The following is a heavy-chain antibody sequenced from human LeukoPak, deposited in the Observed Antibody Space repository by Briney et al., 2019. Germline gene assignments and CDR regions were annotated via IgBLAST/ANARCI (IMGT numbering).Heavy chain of an antibody. J-gene: IGHJ6*02. CDR2: IYYSGST. Sequence: SETLSLTCTVSGGSISSYYWSWIRQPPGKGLEWIGYIYYSGSTNYNPSLKSRVTMSIDTSKNQFSLKLSSVTAADTAVYYCARDFRGNYGSRGMDVWGQGTTVTVSS. CDR3: ARDFRGNYGSRGMDV. V-gene: IGHV4-59*01. D-gene: IGHD3-16*01. CDR1: GGSISSYY.